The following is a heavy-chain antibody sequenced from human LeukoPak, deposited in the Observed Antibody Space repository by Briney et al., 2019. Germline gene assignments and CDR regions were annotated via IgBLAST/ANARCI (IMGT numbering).Heavy chain of an antibody. CDR3: ARHVNWRSGQSWFDP. J-gene: IGHJ5*02. V-gene: IGHV5-10-1*01. CDR1: GYSFPSYW. Sequence: GESLKISCKGSGYSFPSYWISWVRQMPGEGLEWMGRIDPSDSDTNYSPSFQGHVTMSADKSISTAYLQWSSLKASDTAMYFCARHVNWRSGQSWFDPWGQGTLVTVSS. CDR2: IDPSDSDT. D-gene: IGHD3-10*01.